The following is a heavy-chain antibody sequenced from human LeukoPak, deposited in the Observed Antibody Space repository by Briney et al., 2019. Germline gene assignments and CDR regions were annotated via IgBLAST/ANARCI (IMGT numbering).Heavy chain of an antibody. CDR3: AGAEGQYCSSTSCFARQGY. J-gene: IGHJ4*02. CDR2: ISYDGSDK. Sequence: PGGSLRLSCAASGFTFSTYVMHWVRQAPGKGLEWVAVISYDGSDKYYADSVKGRFTISRDNSKNTLYLQMNSLRAEDTAVYYCAGAEGQYCSSTSCFARQGYWGQGALVTVSS. CDR1: GFTFSTYV. V-gene: IGHV3-30*04. D-gene: IGHD2-2*01.